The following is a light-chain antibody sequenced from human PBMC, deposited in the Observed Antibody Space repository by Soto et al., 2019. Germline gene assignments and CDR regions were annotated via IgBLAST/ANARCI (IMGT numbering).Light chain of an antibody. V-gene: IGLV1-40*01. CDR3: QSYDSSLSGVV. Sequence: QSVLTQPPSVSGAPGQRVTISRTGSSSNIGAGYDVHWYQQLPGTAPKLLIYGNSNRPSGVPDRFSGSKSGTSACLAITGVQAEDEADYYCQSYDSSLSGVVFGGGTKVTVL. J-gene: IGLJ2*01. CDR1: SSNIGAGYD. CDR2: GNS.